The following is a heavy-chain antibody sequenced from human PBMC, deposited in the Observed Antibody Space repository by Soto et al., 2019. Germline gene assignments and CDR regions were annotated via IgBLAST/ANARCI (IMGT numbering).Heavy chain of an antibody. D-gene: IGHD6-13*01. J-gene: IGHJ4*02. Sequence: ASVKVSCKASGYTFIDYGITWVRQAPGQGLEWMGWLSTYNEDKNYAQKFRGRVTMTTDTSTSTAYLELRSLRYADTAVYYCARGPSGNSQDSWGQATLVTVST. CDR1: GYTFIDYG. V-gene: IGHV1-18*01. CDR2: LSTYNEDK. CDR3: ARGPSGNSQDS.